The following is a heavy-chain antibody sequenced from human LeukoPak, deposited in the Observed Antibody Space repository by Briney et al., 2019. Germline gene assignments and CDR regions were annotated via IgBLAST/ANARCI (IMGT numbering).Heavy chain of an antibody. J-gene: IGHJ4*02. Sequence: SETLSLTCTVSGGSISSYYWSWIRQPPGKGLEWIGYIYYSGSTNYNPSLKSRVTISVDTSKNQFSLKLSSVTAADTAVYYCERGIRSLGDYWGQGTLVTVSS. CDR3: ERGIRSLGDY. CDR1: GGSISSYY. V-gene: IGHV4-59*01. CDR2: IYYSGST.